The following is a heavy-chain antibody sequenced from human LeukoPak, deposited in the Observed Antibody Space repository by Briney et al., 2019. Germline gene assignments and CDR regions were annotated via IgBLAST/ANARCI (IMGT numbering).Heavy chain of an antibody. CDR2: ISWNSGSI. J-gene: IGHJ4*02. V-gene: IGHV3-9*01. CDR1: GFTFDDYA. D-gene: IGHD3-22*01. Sequence: GGSLRLSCAASGFTFDDYAMHWVRQGPGKGLEWVSGISWNSGSIGYADSVKGRFTISRDNAKNSLYLQMNSLRAEDTALYYCTTGVGYYYDSGTFGWGQGTLVTVSS. CDR3: TTGVGYYYDSGTFG.